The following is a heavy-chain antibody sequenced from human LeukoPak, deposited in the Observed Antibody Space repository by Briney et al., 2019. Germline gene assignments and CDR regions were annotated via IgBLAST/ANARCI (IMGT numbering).Heavy chain of an antibody. Sequence: GGSLRLSCAASGFTFSSYWMSWVRQAPGRGLEWVANIKQDGSEKYYVDSVKGRFTISRDNAKNSLYLQMNSLRAEDTAVYYCARVRVTGVETAMAVMATTVYYYYYGMDVWGQGTTVTVSS. V-gene: IGHV3-7*03. J-gene: IGHJ6*02. D-gene: IGHD5-18*01. CDR1: GFTFSSYW. CDR3: ARVRVTGVETAMAVMATTVYYYYYGMDV. CDR2: IKQDGSEK.